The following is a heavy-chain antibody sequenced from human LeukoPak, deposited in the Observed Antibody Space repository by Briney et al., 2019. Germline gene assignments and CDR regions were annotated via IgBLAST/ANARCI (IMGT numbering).Heavy chain of an antibody. CDR1: GFRFDDKA. CDR2: IRSNVFGGTT. V-gene: IGHV3-49*04. D-gene: IGHD3-22*01. Sequence: PGGSLRLSCVTSGFRFDDKAMSWVRQAPGKGLEWVGLIRSNVFGGTTGYAASVRGRFSISRDDSKSIAYLQMNSLKTEDSAIYYCTKLHFHDSSGYYTLLPLGAFDIWGQGTMVTVSS. J-gene: IGHJ3*02. CDR3: TKLHFHDSSGYYTLLPLGAFDI.